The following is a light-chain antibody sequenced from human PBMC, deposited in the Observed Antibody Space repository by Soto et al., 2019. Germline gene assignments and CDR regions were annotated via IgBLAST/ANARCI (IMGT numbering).Light chain of an antibody. Sequence: IVLTQSPGTLSLSPGERAPLSCRASQSVSGSYLAWYQQKPGQAPRLLIYGASSRATGIPDRFSGSGSGTDFTLNISRLEPEDFAVYSCQQYGSSPRTFGQGTKVE. CDR3: QQYGSSPRT. V-gene: IGKV3-20*01. J-gene: IGKJ1*01. CDR2: GAS. CDR1: QSVSGSY.